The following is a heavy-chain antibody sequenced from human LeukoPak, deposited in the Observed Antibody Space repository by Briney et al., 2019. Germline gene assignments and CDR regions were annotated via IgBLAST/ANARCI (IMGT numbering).Heavy chain of an antibody. D-gene: IGHD4-17*01. V-gene: IGHV3-23*01. CDR1: GFTFSSYA. Sequence: GGSLRLSCAAPGFTFSSYAMGWVRQAPGKGLEWVSGIGGSGGSTYYADSVKGRFTISRDNSKNTLYLQMNSLRAEDTAVYYCAKRITVTYFNDYWGQGTLVTVSS. CDR2: IGGSGGST. J-gene: IGHJ4*02. CDR3: AKRITVTYFNDY.